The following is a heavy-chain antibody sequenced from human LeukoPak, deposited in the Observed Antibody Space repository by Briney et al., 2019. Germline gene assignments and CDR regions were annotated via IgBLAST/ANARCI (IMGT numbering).Heavy chain of an antibody. CDR3: ARRIQLWSYWHFDL. CDR2: IFDRGSP. CDR1: GGSINGYS. Sequence: SETLSHTCSVSGGSINGYSWGWVRQPPGKGLECIGYIFDRGSPNHHPSLQNRVTTSVDTSKNEFSLRLTSVTAADTAVYYCARRIQLWSYWHFDLWGRGTLVTVSS. J-gene: IGHJ2*01. V-gene: IGHV4-4*09. D-gene: IGHD2-21*01.